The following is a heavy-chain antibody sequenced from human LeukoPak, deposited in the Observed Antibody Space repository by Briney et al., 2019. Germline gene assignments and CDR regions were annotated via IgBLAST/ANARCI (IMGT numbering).Heavy chain of an antibody. Sequence: GGSLRLPCAASGFTFSSYAMSWVRQAPGKGLEWVSAISGSGGSTYYADSVKGWFTISRDNSKNTLYLQMNSLRAEDTAVYYCAKDRNAGTSYFDYWGQGTLVTVSS. CDR3: AKDRNAGTSYFDY. D-gene: IGHD2-2*01. CDR2: ISGSGGST. V-gene: IGHV3-23*01. J-gene: IGHJ4*02. CDR1: GFTFSSYA.